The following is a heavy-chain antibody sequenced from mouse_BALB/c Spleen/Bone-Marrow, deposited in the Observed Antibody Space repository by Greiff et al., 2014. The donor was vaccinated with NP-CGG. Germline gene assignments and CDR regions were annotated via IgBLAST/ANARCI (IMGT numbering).Heavy chain of an antibody. Sequence: VQLQQPGPELVKPGASVKIPCKASGYTFTDYNMDWVKQSHGKSLEWIGDINPNNGGTIYNQKFKGKATLTVDKSSSTAYMELRSLTSEDTAVYYCARRHGSSFDYWGQGTTLTVPS. D-gene: IGHD1-1*01. J-gene: IGHJ2*01. CDR1: GYTFTDYN. CDR3: ARRHGSSFDY. V-gene: IGHV1-18*01. CDR2: INPNNGGT.